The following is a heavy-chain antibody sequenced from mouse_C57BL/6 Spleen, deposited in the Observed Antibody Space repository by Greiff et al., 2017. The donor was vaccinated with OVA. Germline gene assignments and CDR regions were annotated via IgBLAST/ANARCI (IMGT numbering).Heavy chain of an antibody. CDR2: INPNNGGT. Sequence: VQLQQSGPELVKPGASVKISCKASGYTFTDYYMNWVKQSHGKSLEWIGDINPNNGGTSYNQKFKGKATLTVDKSSSTAYMELSSLTSEDSAVYYCARWDYGAWFAYWGQGTLVTVSA. CDR1: GYTFTDYY. D-gene: IGHD2-4*01. CDR3: ARWDYGAWFAY. J-gene: IGHJ3*01. V-gene: IGHV1-26*01.